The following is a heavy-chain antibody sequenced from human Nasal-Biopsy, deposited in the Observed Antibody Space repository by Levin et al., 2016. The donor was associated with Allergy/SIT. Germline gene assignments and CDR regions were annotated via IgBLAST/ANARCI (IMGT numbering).Heavy chain of an antibody. V-gene: IGHV2-70*11. CDR3: ARMLSHGARMDV. CDR2: IDWDDDK. D-gene: IGHD4/OR15-4a*01. CDR1: GFSLSTSGMC. J-gene: IGHJ6*02. Sequence: SGPTLVKPTQTLTLTCTFSGFSLSTSGMCVTWIRQPPGKALEWLARIDWDDDKYYSTSLKTRLTTSKDTSRNQVVLTMTNMDAVDAGTYYCARMLSHGARMDVWGQGTTVSVSS.